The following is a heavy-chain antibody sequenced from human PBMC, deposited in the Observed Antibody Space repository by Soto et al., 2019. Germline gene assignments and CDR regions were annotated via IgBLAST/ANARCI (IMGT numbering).Heavy chain of an antibody. CDR2: IIPIFGTA. D-gene: IGHD1-26*01. Sequence: QVQLVQSGAEVKKPGSSVKVSCKASGGTFSSYAISWVRQAPGQGLEWVGGIIPIFGTANYAQKFQGRVTLTADESTSKAYLELSSLRSEDTAVYYCAREPAGAGATKGHYYYYGMDVWGQGTTVTVSS. J-gene: IGHJ6*02. CDR3: AREPAGAGATKGHYYYYGMDV. V-gene: IGHV1-69*01. CDR1: GGTFSSYA.